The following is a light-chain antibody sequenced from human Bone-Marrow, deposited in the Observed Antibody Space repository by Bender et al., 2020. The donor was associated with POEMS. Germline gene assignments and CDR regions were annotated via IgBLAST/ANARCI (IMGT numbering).Light chain of an antibody. CDR2: GKN. CDR3: SSRDSSGYWV. CDR1: SLRSYY. V-gene: IGLV3-19*01. Sequence: SSKLTQDPAVSVALGQTVRITCQGDSLRSYYASWYQQKPGQAPVLVIYGKNNRPSGIPDRFSGSSSGNTASLTITGAQAEDEADYYCSSRDSSGYWVFGGGTKLTVL. J-gene: IGLJ3*02.